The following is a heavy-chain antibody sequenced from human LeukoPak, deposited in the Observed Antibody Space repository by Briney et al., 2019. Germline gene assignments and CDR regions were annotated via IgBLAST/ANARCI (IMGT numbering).Heavy chain of an antibody. CDR1: GGSISSYY. J-gene: IGHJ6*03. CDR3: ARVLPTVTTLRGYYYYYMDV. CDR2: IYYSGST. Sequence: SSETLSLTCTVSGGSISSYYWSWIRQPPGKGLEWIGYIYYSGSTNYNPSLKSRVTISVDTSKNQFSLKLSSVTAADTAVYYCARVLPTVTTLRGYYYYYMDVWGKGTTVTVSS. D-gene: IGHD4-11*01. V-gene: IGHV4-59*01.